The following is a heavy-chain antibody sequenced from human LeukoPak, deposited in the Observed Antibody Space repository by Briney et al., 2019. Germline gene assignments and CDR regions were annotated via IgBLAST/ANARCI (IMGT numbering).Heavy chain of an antibody. Sequence: PSQTLSLTCTVSGGSISSGSYYWSWIRQPAGKGLEWIGRIYTSGSTNYNPSLKSRVTISVDTSKNQFSLKLSSVTAADTAVYYCARDQGCLWFGELYYFDYWGQGTLVTVSS. J-gene: IGHJ4*02. CDR3: ARDQGCLWFGELYYFDY. D-gene: IGHD3-10*01. CDR1: GGSISSGSYY. CDR2: IYTSGST. V-gene: IGHV4-61*02.